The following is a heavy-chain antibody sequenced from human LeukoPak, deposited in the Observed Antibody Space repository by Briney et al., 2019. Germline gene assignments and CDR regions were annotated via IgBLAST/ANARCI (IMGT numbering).Heavy chain of an antibody. V-gene: IGHV3-23*01. Sequence: PGGTLRLSCAASGFTFSSYGMSWVRQAPGKGLEWVSAISGSGGSTYYADSVKGRFTISRDNSKNTLYLQMNSLRAEDTAVYYCAKSSPMIVVVSSYYFDYWGQGTLVTVSS. CDR2: ISGSGGST. J-gene: IGHJ4*02. CDR3: AKSSPMIVVVSSYYFDY. D-gene: IGHD3-22*01. CDR1: GFTFSSYG.